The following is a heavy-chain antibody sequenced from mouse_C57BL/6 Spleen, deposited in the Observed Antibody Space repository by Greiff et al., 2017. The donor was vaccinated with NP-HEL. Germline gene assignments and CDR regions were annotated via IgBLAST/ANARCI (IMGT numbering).Heavy chain of an antibody. CDR3: ARSYGSSYRNYYAMDY. J-gene: IGHJ4*01. V-gene: IGHV1-72*01. CDR1: GYTFTSYW. Sequence: QVQLQQPGAELVKPGASVKLSCKASGYTFTSYWMHWVKQRPGRGLEWIGRIDPNSGGTKYNEKFKSKATLTVDKPSSTAYMQLSSLTSEDSAVYYCARSYGSSYRNYYAMDYWGQGTSVTVSS. CDR2: IDPNSGGT. D-gene: IGHD1-1*01.